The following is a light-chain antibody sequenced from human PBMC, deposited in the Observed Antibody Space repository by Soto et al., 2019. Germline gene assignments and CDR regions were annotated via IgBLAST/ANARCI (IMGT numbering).Light chain of an antibody. CDR3: QHYNNWLGT. V-gene: IGKV3-15*01. J-gene: IGKJ4*01. Sequence: EVVLTQSPGSLSLSPGEGATRSCRASQGIGDTLAWYQHKPGQTPRLLIYGASTRATGIPDRFSGSGSGTEFILTISSLQSEDFAVYYCQHYNNWLGTFGGGTKVDIK. CDR2: GAS. CDR1: QGIGDT.